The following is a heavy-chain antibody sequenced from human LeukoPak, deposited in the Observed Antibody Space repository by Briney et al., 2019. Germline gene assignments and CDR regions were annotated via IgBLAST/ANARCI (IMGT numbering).Heavy chain of an antibody. CDR1: GGSFSGYY. CDR2: IYYSGST. Sequence: PSETLSLTCAVYGGSFSGYYWGWIRQPPGKGLEWIGSIYYSGSTYYNPPLKSRVTISVDTAKNQFSLKLSSVTAADTAVYYCARDLTSSSGYFDPWGQGTLVTVSS. V-gene: IGHV4-34*01. CDR3: ARDLTSSSGYFDP. D-gene: IGHD3-22*01. J-gene: IGHJ5*02.